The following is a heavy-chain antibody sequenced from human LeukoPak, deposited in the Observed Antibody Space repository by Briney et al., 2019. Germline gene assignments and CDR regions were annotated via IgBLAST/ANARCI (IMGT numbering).Heavy chain of an antibody. V-gene: IGHV6-1*01. Sequence: SQTLSLTCAISGDSVSSNSAAWNWIRQSPSRGLEWLGRTYYRSKWYNDYAVSVKSRITINPDTSKNQFSLQLNSVTPEDTAVYYCARALWFGDVSNSPWFDPWGQGTLVTVSS. CDR2: TYYRSKWYN. J-gene: IGHJ5*02. CDR1: GDSVSSNSAA. D-gene: IGHD3-10*01. CDR3: ARALWFGDVSNSPWFDP.